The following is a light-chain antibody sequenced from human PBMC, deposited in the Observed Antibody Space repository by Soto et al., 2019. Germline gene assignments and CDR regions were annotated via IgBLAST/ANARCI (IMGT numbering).Light chain of an antibody. V-gene: IGKV1-5*03. J-gene: IGKJ1*01. CDR1: QSISSW. CDR2: KAS. Sequence: DFQMTQAPSTLSASVGDKVTITCRASQSISSWLAWYQQKPGKAPKLLIYKASSLESGVPSRFSGSGSGTEFTLTISSLQPDDFATYYCQQYNSYSPWTFGQGTKVDIK. CDR3: QQYNSYSPWT.